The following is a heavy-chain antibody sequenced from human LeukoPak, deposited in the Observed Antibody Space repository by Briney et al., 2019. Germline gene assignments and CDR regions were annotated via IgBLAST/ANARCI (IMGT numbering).Heavy chain of an antibody. Sequence: ASVKVSCKASGYTFTSYGISWVRQAPAQGLEWMGWISAYNGNTNYAQKLQGRVTITRNTSISTAYMELSSLRSEDTAVYYCARGRRAHPVDYWGQGTLVTVSS. V-gene: IGHV1-18*01. CDR3: ARGRRAHPVDY. J-gene: IGHJ4*02. CDR2: ISAYNGNT. CDR1: GYTFTSYG.